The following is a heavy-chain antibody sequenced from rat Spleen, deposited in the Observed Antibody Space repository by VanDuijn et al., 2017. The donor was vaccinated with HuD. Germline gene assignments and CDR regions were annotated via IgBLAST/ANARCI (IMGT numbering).Heavy chain of an antibody. CDR3: AKDKGEYNNLFDY. CDR2: ISTGGGDT. J-gene: IGHJ2*01. Sequence: EVKLVESGGGLVKPGRSLKLSCAASGFTFSNYYMAWVRQAPTKGLEWVACISTGGGDTYYRDSVKGRFTISRDNAKNTLYLQMDSLRSEDTATYYCAKDKGEYNNLFDYWGQGVMVTVSS. D-gene: IGHD1-10*01. CDR1: GFTFSNYY. V-gene: IGHV5-25*01.